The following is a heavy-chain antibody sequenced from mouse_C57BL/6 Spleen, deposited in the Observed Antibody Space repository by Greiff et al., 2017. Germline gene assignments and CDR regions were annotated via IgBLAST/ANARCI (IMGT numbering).Heavy chain of an antibody. J-gene: IGHJ2*01. D-gene: IGHD4-1*01. CDR3: ATANWDVGDFDY. CDR2: IHPNSGST. Sequence: QVQLKEPGAELVRPGASVKLSCKASGYTFTSYWMHWVKPRPGQGLEWIGMIHPNSGSTNYNEKFKSKATQTVDKSSSTAYMQLSSLTSEDSAVYYCATANWDVGDFDYWGQGTTLTVSS. CDR1: GYTFTSYW. V-gene: IGHV1-64*01.